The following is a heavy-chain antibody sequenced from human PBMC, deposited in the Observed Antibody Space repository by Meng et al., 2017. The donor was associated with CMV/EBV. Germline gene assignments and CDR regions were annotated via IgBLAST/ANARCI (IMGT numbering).Heavy chain of an antibody. CDR3: ANYCSSTSGDQRGAFDI. CDR1: GFTFDDYA. CDR2: ISWNSGSI. Sequence: SLKISCAASGFTFDDYAMHWVRQAPGKGLEWVSGISWNSGSIGYADSVKGRFTISRDNAKNSLYLQMNSLRAEDTALYYCANYCSSTSGDQRGAFDIWGQGTMVTVSS. V-gene: IGHV3-9*01. J-gene: IGHJ3*02. D-gene: IGHD2-2*01.